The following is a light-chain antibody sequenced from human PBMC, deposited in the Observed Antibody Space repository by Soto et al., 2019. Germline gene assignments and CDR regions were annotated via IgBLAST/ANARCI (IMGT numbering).Light chain of an antibody. CDR1: QSISSSY. J-gene: IGKJ3*01. V-gene: IGKV3-20*01. Sequence: EIVLTQSPGTLSLSPGERATLSCRASQSISSSYLAWYQQKPGQAPRLLVYGASSRATGTPDRFSGSGSGTDFTLTISRLEPEDCAEYYCQQDDSSRFTFGPATKVDIK. CDR3: QQDDSSRFT. CDR2: GAS.